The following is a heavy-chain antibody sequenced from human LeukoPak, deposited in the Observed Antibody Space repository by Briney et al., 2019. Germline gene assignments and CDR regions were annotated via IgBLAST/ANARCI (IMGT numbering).Heavy chain of an antibody. CDR1: GFTFDDYA. V-gene: IGHV3-9*01. CDR2: ISWNSGSI. CDR3: AKDTL. Sequence: PGGSLRLSCAASGFTFDDYAMHWVRQAPGKGLEWVSGISWNSGSIGYADSVKGRFTISRDNAKNSLYLQMNSLRAEDTALYYCAKDTLWGQGTLVTVSS. J-gene: IGHJ4*02.